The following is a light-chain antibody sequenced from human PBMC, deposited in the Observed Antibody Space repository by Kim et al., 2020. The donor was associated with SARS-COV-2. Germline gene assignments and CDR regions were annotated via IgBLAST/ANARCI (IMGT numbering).Light chain of an antibody. J-gene: IGKJ4*01. CDR3: QQYGTSPHT. V-gene: IGKV3-20*01. CDR1: QSVSTF. Sequence: EIVLTQSPGTLSLSPVERATLSCRASQSVSTFLAWYQQKPGQAPRLLIYGASSRATGVPDRFSGSGSGTDFTVTISRLEPEDFAVYYCQQYGTSPHTFGGGTKVDIK. CDR2: GAS.